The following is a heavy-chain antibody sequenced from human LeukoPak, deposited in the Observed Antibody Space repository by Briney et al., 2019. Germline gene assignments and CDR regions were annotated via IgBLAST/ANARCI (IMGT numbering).Heavy chain of an antibody. J-gene: IGHJ4*02. V-gene: IGHV3-30*18. CDR3: ANGIRHKSGWLADY. Sequence: GRSLRLSCAASGFTFSSYGMHWVHQAPGKGLEWVAVISYDGSNKYYADSVKGRFTISRNNSKNTLYLQMNSLRAEDTAVYYCANGIRHKSGWLADYWGQGTLVTVSS. CDR2: ISYDGSNK. D-gene: IGHD6-19*01. CDR1: GFTFSSYG.